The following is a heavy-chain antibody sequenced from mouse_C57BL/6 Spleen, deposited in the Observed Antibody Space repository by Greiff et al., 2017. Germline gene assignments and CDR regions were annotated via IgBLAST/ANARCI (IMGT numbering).Heavy chain of an antibody. CDR1: GYTFTDYE. CDR2: IDPETGGT. D-gene: IGHD1-1*01. CDR3: TRSITTVANWYFDV. Sequence: QVQLQQSGAELVRPGASVTLSCKASGYTFTDYEMHWVKQTPVHGLEWIGAIDPETGGTAYNQKFKGKAILTADKSSSTAYMELRSLTSEDSAVYYCTRSITTVANWYFDVWGTGTTVTVSS. V-gene: IGHV1-15*01. J-gene: IGHJ1*03.